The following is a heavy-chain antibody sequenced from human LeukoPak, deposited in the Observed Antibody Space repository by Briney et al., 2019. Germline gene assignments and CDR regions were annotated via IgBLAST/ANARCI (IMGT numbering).Heavy chain of an antibody. CDR1: GFTFNTYA. Sequence: SGGSLRLSCATSGFTFNTYAMSWVRQAPGKGLEWVSAITGSGGSTYYADSVKGRFIISRDNSKSTLYLQVNSLRAEDTAVYYCAKHGASSGSYRMESWGQRTLVTVSS. J-gene: IGHJ5*02. D-gene: IGHD1-26*01. CDR3: AKHGASSGSYRMES. CDR2: ITGSGGST. V-gene: IGHV3-23*01.